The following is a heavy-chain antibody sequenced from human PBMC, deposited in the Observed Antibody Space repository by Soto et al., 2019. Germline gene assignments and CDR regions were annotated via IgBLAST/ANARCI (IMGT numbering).Heavy chain of an antibody. CDR3: ARDRKKVPAAYYYYYGMDV. CDR2: IWYDGSNK. CDR1: GLTFSSYG. D-gene: IGHD2-2*01. Sequence: QVQLVESGGGVVQPGGSLRLSCAASGLTFSSYGMQWVRQAPGKGLEWVAVIWYDGSNKYYADSVKGRFTISRDNSKNTLYLQMNSLRAEDTAVYYCARDRKKVPAAYYYYYGMDVWGQGTTVTVSS. J-gene: IGHJ6*02. V-gene: IGHV3-33*01.